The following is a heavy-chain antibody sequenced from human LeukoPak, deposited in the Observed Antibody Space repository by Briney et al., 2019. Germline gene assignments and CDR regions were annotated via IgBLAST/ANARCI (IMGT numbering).Heavy chain of an antibody. CDR2: FDPEDGET. CDR1: GYTLTELS. J-gene: IGHJ4*02. Sequence: ASATVSFTVSGYTLTELSMHWVRQAPGKGLEWMGGFDPEDGETIYAQKFQGRVTMTEDTSTDTAYMELSSLRSEDTAVYYCATEVLTGYVLFDYWGQGTLVTVSS. D-gene: IGHD3-9*01. CDR3: ATEVLTGYVLFDY. V-gene: IGHV1-24*01.